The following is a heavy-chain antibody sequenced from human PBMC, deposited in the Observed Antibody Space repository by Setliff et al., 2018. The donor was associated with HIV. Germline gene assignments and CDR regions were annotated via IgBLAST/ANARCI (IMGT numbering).Heavy chain of an antibody. V-gene: IGHV4-38-2*02. Sequence: PSETLSLTCTVSGYSMSGDYNWGWIRQSPEKGLEWIGNIYHVGTTYYNPSLKSRAAISLNTSKNQFSLRLRSVTAADTAIYYCATTTAPAGPFDYWGLGTLVTVSS. CDR1: GYSMSGDYN. CDR2: IYHVGTT. D-gene: IGHD1-1*01. CDR3: ATTTAPAGPFDY. J-gene: IGHJ4*02.